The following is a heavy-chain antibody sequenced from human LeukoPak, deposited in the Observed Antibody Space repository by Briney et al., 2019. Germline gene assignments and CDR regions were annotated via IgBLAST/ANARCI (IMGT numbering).Heavy chain of an antibody. CDR3: IVVVEPPDSDGFDV. CDR2: INADGSTT. Sequence: GGSLRLSCAASGFTFGNSWVHWVRQAPGKGLVWVSLINADGSTTSYADSVKGRFTISRDNAGNTLSLEMNSLTIEDTAVYYCIVVVEPPDSDGFDVWGQGTMITVSS. D-gene: IGHD1-14*01. J-gene: IGHJ3*01. CDR1: GFTFGNSW. V-gene: IGHV3-74*01.